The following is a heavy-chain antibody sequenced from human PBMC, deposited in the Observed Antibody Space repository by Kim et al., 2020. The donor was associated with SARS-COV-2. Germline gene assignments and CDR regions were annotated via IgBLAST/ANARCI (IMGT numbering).Heavy chain of an antibody. CDR2: INHSGST. J-gene: IGHJ4*02. CDR3: ARGIYDFWSGSNLKVDY. CDR1: GGSFSGYY. V-gene: IGHV4-34*01. D-gene: IGHD3-3*01. Sequence: SETLSLTCAVYGGSFSGYYWSWIRQPPGKGLEWIGEINHSGSTNYNPSLKSRVTISVDTSKNQFSLKLSSVTAADTAVYYCARGIYDFWSGSNLKVDYWGQGTLVTVSS.